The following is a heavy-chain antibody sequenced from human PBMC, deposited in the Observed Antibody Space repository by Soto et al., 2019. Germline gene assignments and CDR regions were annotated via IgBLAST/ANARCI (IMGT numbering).Heavy chain of an antibody. D-gene: IGHD2-21*02. V-gene: IGHV1-3*05. Sequence: QVQLVQSGAEEKKPGDSVKVSCKASGYTFTSYAMHWVRQAPGQRLEWMGWINAGNGNTKYSQKFQGRVTITRDTSASTAYMELSSLRSEDTAVYYCAGSFVVVTALDYWGQGTLVTVSS. CDR2: INAGNGNT. J-gene: IGHJ4*02. CDR3: AGSFVVVTALDY. CDR1: GYTFTSYA.